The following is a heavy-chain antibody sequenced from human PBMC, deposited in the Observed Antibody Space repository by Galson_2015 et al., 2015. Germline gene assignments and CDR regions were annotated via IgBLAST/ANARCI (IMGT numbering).Heavy chain of an antibody. Sequence: SLRLSCAASGFTFSSYSMNWVRQAPGKGLEWVSSISSSSSYIYYADSVKGRFTISRDNAKNSLYLQMNSLRAEDTAVYYCARDYYGDYGYYYYGMDVWGQGTTVTVSS. V-gene: IGHV3-21*01. CDR2: ISSSSSYI. D-gene: IGHD4-17*01. J-gene: IGHJ6*02. CDR3: ARDYYGDYGYYYYGMDV. CDR1: GFTFSSYS.